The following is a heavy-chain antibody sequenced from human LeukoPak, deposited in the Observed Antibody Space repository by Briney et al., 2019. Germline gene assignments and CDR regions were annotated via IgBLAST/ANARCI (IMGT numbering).Heavy chain of an antibody. CDR2: INPNSGGT. J-gene: IGHJ3*02. D-gene: IGHD4-17*01. V-gene: IGHV1-2*02. CDR3: AREGGTDYGDYGEGSGNDAFDI. Sequence: ASVKVSCKASGYTFTGYYMHWVRQVPGQGLEWMGWINPNSGGTNYAQKFQGRVTMTRDTSISTAYMELSRLRSDDTAVYYCAREGGTDYGDYGEGSGNDAFDIWGQGTMVTVSS. CDR1: GYTFTGYY.